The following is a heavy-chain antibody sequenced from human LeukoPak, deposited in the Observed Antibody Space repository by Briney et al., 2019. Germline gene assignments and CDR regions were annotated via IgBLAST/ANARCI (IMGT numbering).Heavy chain of an antibody. Sequence: GVSLRLSCAASGFTFSDYYMSWIRQAPGKGLEWVSYISSSGSTKYYADSVKGRFTISRDNAKNSLFLQMNSLRAEDTAVYYCARVLRYCSGGNCYSGGLGYMDVWGKGTTVTISS. V-gene: IGHV3-11*01. D-gene: IGHD2-15*01. CDR1: GFTFSDYY. CDR3: ARVLRYCSGGNCYSGGLGYMDV. J-gene: IGHJ6*03. CDR2: ISSSGSTK.